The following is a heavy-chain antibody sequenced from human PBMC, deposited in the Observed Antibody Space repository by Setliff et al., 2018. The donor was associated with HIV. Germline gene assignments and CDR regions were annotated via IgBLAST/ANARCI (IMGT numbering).Heavy chain of an antibody. D-gene: IGHD1-1*01. J-gene: IGHJ3*02. CDR1: GGTFSTHA. V-gene: IGHV1-69*05. Sequence: GASVKVSCKASGGTFSTHAINWVRQAPGQGLEWMGGIIPIFGTANYAQKFQGRVTITTDESTSTAYMELSSLRSEDTAVYYCARERQRWLQLFDIWGQGTMVTVSS. CDR3: ARERQRWLQLFDI. CDR2: IIPIFGTA.